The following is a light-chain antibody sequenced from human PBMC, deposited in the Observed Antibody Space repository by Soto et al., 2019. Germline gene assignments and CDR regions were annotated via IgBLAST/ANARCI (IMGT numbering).Light chain of an antibody. V-gene: IGLV1-47*01. CDR2: RNN. CDR1: SSSIGSNY. Sequence: QSVLTQPPSASGTPGQRVTISCSGSSSSIGSNYVYWYQQLPGTAPKLLIYRNNQRPSGVPDRFSGSKSVTSASLAISGLRSEDEADHYCAAWDDSLSGNWVFGGGTKVTVL. J-gene: IGLJ3*02. CDR3: AAWDDSLSGNWV.